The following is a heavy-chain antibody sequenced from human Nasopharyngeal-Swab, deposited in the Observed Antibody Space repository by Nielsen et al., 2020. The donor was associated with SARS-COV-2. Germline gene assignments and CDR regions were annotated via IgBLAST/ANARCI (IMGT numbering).Heavy chain of an antibody. CDR3: ARGRPLGGYYFGYFDY. D-gene: IGHD3-3*01. CDR2: ISSRSSNI. V-gene: IGHV3-48*02. J-gene: IGHJ4*02. CDR1: GFTFSSCS. Sequence: GESLKISCAASGFTFSSCSMNWVRQAPGKGLEWVSYISSRSSNIYYADSVKGRFTISRDNAKNSLYLQMNSLRDEDTAVYYCARGRPLGGYYFGYFDYWGQGTLVTVSS.